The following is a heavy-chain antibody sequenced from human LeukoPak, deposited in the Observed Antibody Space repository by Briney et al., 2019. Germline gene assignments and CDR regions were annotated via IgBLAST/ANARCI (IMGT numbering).Heavy chain of an antibody. CDR1: GYTFTSYG. D-gene: IGHD6-13*01. CDR2: ISAYNGNT. Sequence: ASVKVTCKASGYTFTSYGISWVRQPPGQGLGWMGWISAYNGNTNYAQKLQGRVTMTTDTSTSTAYMELRSLRSDDTAVYYCARDGRRVSFDPWGQGTLVTVSS. CDR3: ARDGRRVSFDP. V-gene: IGHV1-18*01. J-gene: IGHJ5*02.